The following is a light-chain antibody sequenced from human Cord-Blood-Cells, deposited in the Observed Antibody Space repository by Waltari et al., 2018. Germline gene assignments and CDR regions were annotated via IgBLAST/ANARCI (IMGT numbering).Light chain of an antibody. CDR1: KLGDKY. Sequence: SYELTQPPSVSVSPGQTASITCSGDKLGDKYACWYQQKPGQSPVLVIYQDSERPSGIPRRYSDSNSRNRATLTISGTQATGEAEYLGQAWDRSTYVFGAGTKVTVL. CDR3: QAWDRSTYV. CDR2: QDS. V-gene: IGLV3-1*01. J-gene: IGLJ1*01.